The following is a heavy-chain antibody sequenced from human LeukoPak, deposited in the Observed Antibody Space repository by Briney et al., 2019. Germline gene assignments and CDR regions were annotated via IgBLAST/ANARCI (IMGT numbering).Heavy chain of an antibody. J-gene: IGHJ4*02. CDR2: ITSSGSTI. CDR1: GFTFRNYA. CDR3: ARYSSDWEIDS. V-gene: IGHV3-48*03. Sequence: GGSLRLSCAASGFTFRNYAMSWVRQAPGKGLEWVSYITSSGSTIYYADSVKGRFTISRDNAKNSLYLQMNSLRAEDTAVYYCARYSSDWEIDSWGQGTLVTVSS. D-gene: IGHD6-19*01.